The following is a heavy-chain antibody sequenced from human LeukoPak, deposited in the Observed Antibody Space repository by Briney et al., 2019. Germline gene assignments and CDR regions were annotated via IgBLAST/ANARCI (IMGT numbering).Heavy chain of an antibody. Sequence: SETLSLTCTVSGGSISSYYWSWIRQPPGKGLEWIGYIYYSGSTNYNPSLKSRVTISVDTSKNRFSLKLSSVTAADTAVYYCARTAGSGSYYPLDYWGQGTLVTVSS. V-gene: IGHV4-59*01. CDR1: GGSISSYY. CDR3: ARTAGSGSYYPLDY. CDR2: IYYSGST. J-gene: IGHJ4*02. D-gene: IGHD3-10*01.